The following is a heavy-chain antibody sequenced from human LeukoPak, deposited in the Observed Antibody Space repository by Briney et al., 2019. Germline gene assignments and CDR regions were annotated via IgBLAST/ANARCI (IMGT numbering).Heavy chain of an antibody. CDR1: GFTFSSYA. Sequence: GGSLRLSCAASGFTFSSYAMSWVRQAPGKGLEWVSAISGSGGSTYYADSVKGRFTISRDNSKNTLYLQMNSLRAEDTAVYYCAKVDYGDPRAYYYYGMDVRGQGTTVTVSS. CDR3: AKVDYGDPRAYYYYGMDV. V-gene: IGHV3-23*01. J-gene: IGHJ6*02. CDR2: ISGSGGST. D-gene: IGHD4-17*01.